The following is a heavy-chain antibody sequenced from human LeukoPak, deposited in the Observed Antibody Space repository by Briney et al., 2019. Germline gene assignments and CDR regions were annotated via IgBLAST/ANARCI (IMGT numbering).Heavy chain of an antibody. CDR2: TWYDGSNT. D-gene: IGHD6-19*01. CDR1: GFTFSNYA. CDR3: AKACCSSGWFGAHDY. J-gene: IGHJ4*02. Sequence: PGRSLRLSCAAFGFTFSNYAMYWVRKVPGKGLEGVAVTWYDGSNTNYGDSVKGRFTISRDNSKNTLYLQMNRMRAEDTAMYYCAKACCSSGWFGAHDYWGQGTLVTVSS. V-gene: IGHV3-33*06.